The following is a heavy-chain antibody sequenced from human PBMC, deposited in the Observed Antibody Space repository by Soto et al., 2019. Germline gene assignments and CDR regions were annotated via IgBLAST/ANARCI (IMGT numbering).Heavy chain of an antibody. J-gene: IGHJ4*02. CDR1: GGSISSGDYY. CDR2: IYYSGST. Sequence: SETLSLTCTVSGGSISSGDYYWSWIRQPPGKGLEWIGYIYYSGSTYYNPSLKSRVTISVDTSKNQFSLQLNSVTPEDTAVYFCARDRNRNTGGWYLPPYFDSWGLGTLVTVSS. CDR3: ARDRNRNTGGWYLPPYFDS. V-gene: IGHV4-30-4*01. D-gene: IGHD6-19*01.